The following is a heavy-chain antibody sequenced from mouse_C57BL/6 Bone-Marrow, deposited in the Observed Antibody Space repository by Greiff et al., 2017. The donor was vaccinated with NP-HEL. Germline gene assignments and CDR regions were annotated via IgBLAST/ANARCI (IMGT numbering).Heavy chain of an antibody. CDR3: ARWFLYAMDD. CDR1: GYTFTDYY. J-gene: IGHJ4*01. D-gene: IGHD2-2*01. V-gene: IGHV1-76*01. Sequence: VQLQESGAELVRPGASVKLSCKASGYTFTDYYINWVKQRPGQGLEWIARIYPGSGNTYYNEKFKGKATLTAEKSSSTAYMQLSSLTSEDSAVYFCARWFLYAMDDWGQVTSVTVSS. CDR2: IYPGSGNT.